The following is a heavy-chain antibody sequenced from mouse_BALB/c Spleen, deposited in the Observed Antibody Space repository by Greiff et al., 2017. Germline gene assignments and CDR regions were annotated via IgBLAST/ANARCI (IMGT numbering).Heavy chain of an antibody. CDR3: ASEDYGYRFAY. V-gene: IGHV14-1*02. CDR1: GFNIKDYY. J-gene: IGHJ3*01. D-gene: IGHD1-2*01. Sequence: EVKLVESGAELVRPGALVKLSCKASGFNIKDYYMHWVKQRPEQGLEWIGWIDPENGNTIYDPKFQGKASITADTSSNTAYLQLSSLTSEDTAVYYCASEDYGYRFAYWGQGTLVTVSA. CDR2: IDPENGNT.